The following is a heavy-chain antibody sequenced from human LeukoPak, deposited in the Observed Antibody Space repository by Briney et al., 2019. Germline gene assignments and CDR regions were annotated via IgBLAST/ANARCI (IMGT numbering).Heavy chain of an antibody. V-gene: IGHV1-2*04. CDR1: GYTFTGYY. CDR3: ARAYSSSWYGNWFDP. Sequence: ASVKVSCKASGYTFTGYYMHWVRQAPGQGLEWMGWINPNSGGTNYAQKFQGWVTMTRDTSISTAYMELSRLRSDDTAVYYCARAYSSSWYGNWFDPWGQGTLVTVSS. CDR2: INPNSGGT. D-gene: IGHD6-13*01. J-gene: IGHJ5*02.